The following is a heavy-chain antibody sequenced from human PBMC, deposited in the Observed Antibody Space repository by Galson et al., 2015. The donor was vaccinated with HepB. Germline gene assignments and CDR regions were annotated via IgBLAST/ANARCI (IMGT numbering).Heavy chain of an antibody. CDR3: VREYDYIWGSYQDSDTFDI. V-gene: IGHV1-18*01. D-gene: IGHD3-16*02. Sequence: SVKVSCKASGYTFTSYGISWVRQAPGQGLEWMGWISPYSGSTNYAQKLQGRVTMTTDTSTNTAYMELRSLGSDDTAVYFCVREYDYIWGSYQDSDTFDIWGQGTRVTVSS. CDR1: GYTFTSYG. J-gene: IGHJ3*02. CDR2: ISPYSGST.